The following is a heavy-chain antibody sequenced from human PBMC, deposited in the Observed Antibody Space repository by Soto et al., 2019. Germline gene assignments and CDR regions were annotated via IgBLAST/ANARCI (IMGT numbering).Heavy chain of an antibody. V-gene: IGHV1-18*01. D-gene: IGHD3-16*01. CDR2: ISAYNGNT. CDR1: GYTFTSYG. CDR3: ARDKTLRHDAFDI. Sequence: VASVKVSCKXSGYTFTSYGISWVRQAPGQGLEWMGWISAYNGNTNYAQKLQGRVTMTTDTSTSTAYMELRSLRSDDTAVYYCARDKTLRHDAFDIWGQGTMVTVSS. J-gene: IGHJ3*02.